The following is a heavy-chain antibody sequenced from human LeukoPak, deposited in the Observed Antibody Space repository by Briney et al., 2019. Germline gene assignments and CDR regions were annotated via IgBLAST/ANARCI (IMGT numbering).Heavy chain of an antibody. J-gene: IGHJ4*02. V-gene: IGHV3-21*01. CDR2: INISSSDL. CDR3: ARDLFVAPYSSSSYLDY. D-gene: IGHD6-6*01. CDR1: GFTFSSYS. Sequence: PGGSLRLSCAASGFTFSSYSMNWVRQAPARGLGWVSSINISSSDLYYADSVKGRFTISRDNAKNSLYLPMNSLRAEDTAVYYCARDLFVAPYSSSSYLDYGGQGTLVTLS.